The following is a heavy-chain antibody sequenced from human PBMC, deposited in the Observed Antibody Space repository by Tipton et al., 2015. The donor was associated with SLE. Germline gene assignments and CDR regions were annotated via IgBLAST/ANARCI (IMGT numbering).Heavy chain of an antibody. J-gene: IGHJ3*02. D-gene: IGHD3-10*01. CDR1: GGSFSGYY. CDR2: INHSGST. V-gene: IGHV4-34*01. CDR3: ARSYVLLWFGELRGSAFDI. Sequence: TLSLTCAVYGGSFSGYYWSWIRQPPGKGLEWIGEINHSGSTNYNPSLKSRVTISVDTSKNQFSLKLSSMTAADTAVYYCARSYVLLWFGELRGSAFDIWGQGTMVTVSS.